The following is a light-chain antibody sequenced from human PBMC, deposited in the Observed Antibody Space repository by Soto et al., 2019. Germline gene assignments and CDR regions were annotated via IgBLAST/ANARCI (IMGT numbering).Light chain of an antibody. V-gene: IGKV3-20*01. Sequence: EIVLTQSPGTLSLSPGERATLSCRASQSISSPYLAWYQQKPGQAPRLLIDGASSRATGVPDRFSGSGSGTDFTLTISRLEPEDFAVYYCQQYGSSPPIFSFGPGTKVAIK. CDR3: QQYGSSPPIFS. CDR2: GAS. J-gene: IGKJ3*01. CDR1: QSISSPY.